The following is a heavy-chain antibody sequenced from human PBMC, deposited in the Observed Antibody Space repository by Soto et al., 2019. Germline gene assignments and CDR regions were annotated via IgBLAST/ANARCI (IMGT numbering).Heavy chain of an antibody. D-gene: IGHD2-2*01. CDR3: ARVRLSIVVVPAAGYNWFDP. J-gene: IGHJ5*02. CDR1: GGSISSGGYY. Sequence: PSETLSLTCTVSGGSISSGGYYWSWIRQHPGKGLEWIGYIYYSGSTYYNPSLKSRVTISVDTSKNQFSLKLSSVTAADTAVYYCARVRLSIVVVPAAGYNWFDPWGQGTLVTVSS. CDR2: IYYSGST. V-gene: IGHV4-31*03.